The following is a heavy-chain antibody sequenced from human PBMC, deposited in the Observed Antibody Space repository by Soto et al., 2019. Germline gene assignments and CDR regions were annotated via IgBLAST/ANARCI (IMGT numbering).Heavy chain of an antibody. J-gene: IGHJ1*01. CDR1: GYTFTSYG. V-gene: IGHV1-18*01. Sequence: QVQLVQSGAEVKKPGASVKVSCRASGYTFTSYGITWVRQAPGQGLEWMGWISPYNGNTNYAQKLQGRVTMTTDTTTSSVYMLLRSRRSDVTAVYYCARAVDYYDSIVYYTHELFQLWGQGTMVTV. CDR3: ARAVDYYDSIVYYTHELFQL. CDR2: ISPYNGNT. D-gene: IGHD3-22*01.